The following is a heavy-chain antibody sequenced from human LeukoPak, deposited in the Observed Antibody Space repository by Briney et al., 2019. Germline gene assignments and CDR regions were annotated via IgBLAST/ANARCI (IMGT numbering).Heavy chain of an antibody. CDR1: GFTFSSYA. CDR2: IGGSGGST. Sequence: GGSLRLSCAASGFTFSSYAMTWVRQAPGKGLEWVSAIGGSGGSTYYADSVKGRFTVSRDNSKSTFFVQMNSLRADDTAVYYCAKVDSFWYFDLWGRGTLVTVSS. V-gene: IGHV3-23*01. D-gene: IGHD3-9*01. J-gene: IGHJ2*01. CDR3: AKVDSFWYFDL.